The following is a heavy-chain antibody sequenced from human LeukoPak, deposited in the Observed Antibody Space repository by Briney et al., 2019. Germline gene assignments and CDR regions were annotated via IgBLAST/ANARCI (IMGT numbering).Heavy chain of an antibody. D-gene: IGHD2-15*01. CDR2: ISGSGGST. Sequence: TGGSLRLSCAASGFTFSSYAMSWVRQAPGKGLEWVSAISGSGGSTYYADSVKGRFTLSRDNSKNTLYLQMNSLRAEDTAVYYCAKYCSGGSCYPNYGDYVGYWGQGTLVTVSS. CDR1: GFTFSSYA. V-gene: IGHV3-23*01. J-gene: IGHJ4*02. CDR3: AKYCSGGSCYPNYGDYVGY.